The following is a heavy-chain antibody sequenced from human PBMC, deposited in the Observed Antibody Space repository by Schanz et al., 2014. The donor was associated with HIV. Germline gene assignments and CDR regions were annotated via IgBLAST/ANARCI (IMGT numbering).Heavy chain of an antibody. CDR2: INPNEGDT. V-gene: IGHV1-2*02. CDR3: AKSRFQLHWFDS. D-gene: IGHD2-2*01. CDR1: GHPFTGYF. Sequence: QLVQSGPEVKKPGASVKVSCKAPGHPFTGYFVHWVRQAPGQGLEWMGWINPNEGDTKFAQKFRGRVTMTRDTSISTAYMELTRLRYDDTAVYYCAKSRFQLHWFDSWGQGTLVTVSS. J-gene: IGHJ5*01.